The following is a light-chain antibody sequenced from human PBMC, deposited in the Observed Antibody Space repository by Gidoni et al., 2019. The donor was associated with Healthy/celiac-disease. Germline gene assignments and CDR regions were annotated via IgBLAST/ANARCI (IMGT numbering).Light chain of an antibody. CDR1: SGHSSYA. J-gene: IGLJ2*01. V-gene: IGLV4-69*01. Sequence: QLVLTQSPSASASLGASVKLTCTLSSGHSSYAIAWHQQQPEKGLRYLMKLNIDGSHSKWDGITDRFSCSRSGAELYLTISRLQSEDVADSYCQTWGTGIVLCGGGTQRTVL. CDR3: QTWGTGIVL. CDR2: LNIDGSH.